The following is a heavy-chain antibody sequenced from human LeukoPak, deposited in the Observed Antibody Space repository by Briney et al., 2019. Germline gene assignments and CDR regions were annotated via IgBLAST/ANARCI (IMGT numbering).Heavy chain of an antibody. CDR2: IRYDGSNK. CDR1: GFTFSSYG. D-gene: IGHD3-22*01. Sequence: GGSLRHSCAASGFTFSSYGMHWVRQAPGKGLEWVAFIRYDGSNKYYADSVKGRFTISRDNSKNTLYLQMNSLRAEDTAVYYCAKDAPPYYDSGFDYWGQGTLVTVSS. CDR3: AKDAPPYYDSGFDY. V-gene: IGHV3-30*02. J-gene: IGHJ4*02.